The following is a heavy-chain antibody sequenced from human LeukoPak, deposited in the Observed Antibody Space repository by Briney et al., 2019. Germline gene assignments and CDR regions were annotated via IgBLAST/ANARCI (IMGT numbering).Heavy chain of an antibody. CDR3: ARSIASRAFDI. CDR1: GFTFDDYA. D-gene: IGHD2-21*01. CDR2: ISSDGSST. J-gene: IGHJ3*02. Sequence: GGSLRLSCAASGFTFDDYAMHWVRQAPGKGLVWVSRISSDGSSTNYADSVKGRFTISRDNAKNTLSLQMNSLRAEDTAVYYCARSIASRAFDIWGQGTMVTVSS. V-gene: IGHV3-74*01.